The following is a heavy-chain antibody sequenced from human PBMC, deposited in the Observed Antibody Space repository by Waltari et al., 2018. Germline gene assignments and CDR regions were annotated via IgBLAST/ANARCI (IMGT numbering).Heavy chain of an antibody. CDR2: IWYDGSNK. CDR3: ARDLGAYCGGDCYP. V-gene: IGHV3-33*01. J-gene: IGHJ5*02. Sequence: QVQLVESGGGVVQPGRSLRLSCAASGFTFSSYGMHWVRQAPGKGLEWVAVIWYDGSNKYYADSVKGRFTISRDNSKNTLYLQRNSLRAEDTAVYYCARDLGAYCGGDCYPWGQGTLVTVSS. CDR1: GFTFSSYG. D-gene: IGHD2-21*02.